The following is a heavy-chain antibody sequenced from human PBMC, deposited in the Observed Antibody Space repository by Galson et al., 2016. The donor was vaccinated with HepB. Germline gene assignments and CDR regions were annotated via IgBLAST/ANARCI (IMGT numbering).Heavy chain of an antibody. V-gene: IGHV1-2*06. CDR1: GYTFTGYY. CDR3: ARRLEWLYYGVDV. D-gene: IGHD3-3*01. J-gene: IGHJ6*02. Sequence: SVKVSCKASGYTFTGYYIHWVRQAPGQGLEWMGRINPNSGGTNYTLKFQGRVTMTRDTPISTAYMELSSLTSDDTAVYFCARRLEWLYYGVDVWGQGTTVIVSS. CDR2: INPNSGGT.